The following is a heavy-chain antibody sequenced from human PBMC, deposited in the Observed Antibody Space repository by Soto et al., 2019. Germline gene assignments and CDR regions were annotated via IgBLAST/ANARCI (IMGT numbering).Heavy chain of an antibody. CDR1: GFTFSTYW. CDR2: ISTDGSST. D-gene: IGHD2-2*01. V-gene: IGHV3-74*01. J-gene: IGHJ4*02. Sequence: EVQLVESGGGLVQPWGSLRLSCAATGFTFSTYWMHWARQGPGKGLVWVSRISTDGSSTTYADSVKGRFTISRDNAKNTLYLQMNSLRAEDTAVYYCARATGSNHPFDYWGQGSLVTVSS. CDR3: ARATGSNHPFDY.